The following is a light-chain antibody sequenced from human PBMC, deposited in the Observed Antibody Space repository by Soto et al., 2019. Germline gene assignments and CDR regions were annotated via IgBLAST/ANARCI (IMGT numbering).Light chain of an antibody. CDR2: LEVSGSY. CDR3: ETWDNNILV. CDR1: SGHSSYI. J-gene: IGLJ2*01. V-gene: IGLV4-60*02. Sequence: QLVLTQSSSASASLGSSVKLTCTLSSGHSSYIIAWHQQQPGKAPRYLMKLEVSGSYTKGSGVPDRFSGSSSGADRYLTISNLQFEDEADYYCETWDNNILVFGGGTKLTVL.